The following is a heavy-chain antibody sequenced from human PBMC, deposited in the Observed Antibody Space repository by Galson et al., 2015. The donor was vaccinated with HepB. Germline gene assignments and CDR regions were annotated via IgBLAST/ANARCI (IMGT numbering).Heavy chain of an antibody. CDR2: IYSRGGT. D-gene: IGHD6-19*01. CDR1: GGASSSRCEY. Sequence: ETLSLNCRVSGGASSSRCEYWGWIRQPPGKGLAWNGSIYSRGGTHYNPSLKSRVTISVDTSKNQFSLKLSSVTAADTAMYYCASLGWSSSSFGYWGQGTLVTVSS. CDR3: ASLGWSSSSFGY. J-gene: IGHJ4*02. V-gene: IGHV4-39*01.